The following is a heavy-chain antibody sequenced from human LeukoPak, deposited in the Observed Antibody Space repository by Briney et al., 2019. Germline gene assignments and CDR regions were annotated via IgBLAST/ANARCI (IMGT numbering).Heavy chain of an antibody. CDR1: GYTFTSYG. J-gene: IGHJ4*02. Sequence: GASVKVSCKASGYTFTSYGISWVRQAPGQGLEWMGWISAYSGNTNYAQKFQDRVTMTTDTSTSTAYMELRSLRSDDTAVYYCARVRPRHFDYWGQGTLVTVSS. CDR3: ARVRPRHFDY. V-gene: IGHV1-18*01. CDR2: ISAYSGNT.